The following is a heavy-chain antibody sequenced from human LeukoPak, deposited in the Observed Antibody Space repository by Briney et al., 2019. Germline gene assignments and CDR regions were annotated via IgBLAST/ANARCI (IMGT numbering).Heavy chain of an antibody. J-gene: IGHJ5*02. CDR1: GYTFTGYY. D-gene: IGHD1-1*01. CDR2: INPNSGGT. CDR3: ARGLGRPGNWFDP. V-gene: IGHV1-2*06. Sequence: ASVKVSCKASGYTFTGYYMHWVRQAPGQGLEWMGRINPNSGGTNYAQKFQGRVTMTRDTSISTAYMELSRLRSDDTAVYYCARGLGRPGNWFDPWGQGTLVTVPS.